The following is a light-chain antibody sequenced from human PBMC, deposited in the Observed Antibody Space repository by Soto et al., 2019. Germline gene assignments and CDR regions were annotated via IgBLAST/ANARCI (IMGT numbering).Light chain of an antibody. CDR2: GAS. V-gene: IGKV3-15*01. CDR3: QQYNDWPPA. Sequence: ETVMTQSPATLSLSPGERATLSCRASQSVSSKLVWYQQKPGQAPRFLIYGASTRATGIPARFRGSGSGTECTLTLVSLQSEDFAVYYCQQYNDWPPAFGGGTKVEIK. J-gene: IGKJ4*01. CDR1: QSVSSK.